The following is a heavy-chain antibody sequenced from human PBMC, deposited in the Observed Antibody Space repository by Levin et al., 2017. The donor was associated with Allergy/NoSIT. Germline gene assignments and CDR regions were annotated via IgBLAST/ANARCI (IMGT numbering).Heavy chain of an antibody. CDR3: ARHGLAGCNTNCYTSFYYYGMDV. J-gene: IGHJ6*02. D-gene: IGHD1-1*01. CDR1: GYNFGDYW. CDR2: IFPGDSDT. Sequence: GASVKVSCKGSGYNFGDYWIGWVRQMPGKGLEWMGMIFPGDSDTKYNPSFQGQVTISADKSINTAHLQWSSLKASDTAIYYCARHGLAGCNTNCYTSFYYYGMDVWGRGTTVTVSS. V-gene: IGHV5-51*01.